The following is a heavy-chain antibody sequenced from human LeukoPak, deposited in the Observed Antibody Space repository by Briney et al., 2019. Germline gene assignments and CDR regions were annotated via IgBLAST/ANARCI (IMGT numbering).Heavy chain of an antibody. CDR2: IYYSGST. V-gene: IGHV4-39*01. J-gene: IGHJ4*02. CDR1: GGSISSSSYY. CDR3: ARRSGSGSYTYFDY. Sequence: SETLSLTCTVSGGSISSSSYYWGWIRQSPGKGLEWIGNIYYSGSTYYNPSLKSRVTISVDTSKNQFSLKVSSVTAADTAVYYCARRSGSGSYTYFDYWGQGTLVTVSS. D-gene: IGHD3-10*01.